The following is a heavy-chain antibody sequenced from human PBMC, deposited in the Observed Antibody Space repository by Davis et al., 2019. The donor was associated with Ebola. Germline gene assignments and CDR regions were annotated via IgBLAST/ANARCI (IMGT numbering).Heavy chain of an antibody. CDR2: IKTAGDT. J-gene: IGHJ4*02. D-gene: IGHD3-10*01. CDR3: VTQLWFGS. Sequence: PGGSLRLSCAASGFTFSTYDMHWVRQAPGKGLEWVSGIKTAGDTYYPGSVKGRFTISRENAKNSLYLQMSSLRAEDTAVYYCVTQLWFGSWGQGTLVTVSS. CDR1: GFTFSTYD. V-gene: IGHV3-13*01.